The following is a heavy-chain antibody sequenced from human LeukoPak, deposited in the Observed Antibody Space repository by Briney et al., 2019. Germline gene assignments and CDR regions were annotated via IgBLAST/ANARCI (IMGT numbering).Heavy chain of an antibody. CDR1: GFTVSSNY. J-gene: IGHJ4*02. D-gene: IGHD6-19*01. Sequence: PGGSLGLSCAASGFTVSSNYMSWVRQAPGKGLEWVSVIYSGGSTYYADSVKGRFTISRDNSKNTLYLQMNSLRAEDTAVYYCARELSSGWTGGFDYWGQGTLVTVSS. CDR3: ARELSSGWTGGFDY. V-gene: IGHV3-66*01. CDR2: IYSGGST.